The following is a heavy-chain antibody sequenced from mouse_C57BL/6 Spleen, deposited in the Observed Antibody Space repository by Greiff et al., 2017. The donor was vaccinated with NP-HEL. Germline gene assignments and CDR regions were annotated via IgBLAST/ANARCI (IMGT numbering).Heavy chain of an antibody. V-gene: IGHV5-9-1*02. CDR2: ISSGGDYT. Sequence: EVKLVESGEGLVKPGGSLKLSCAASGFTFSSYAMSWVRQTPEKRLEWVAYISSGGDYTYYADTVKGRFTIARDNARNTLYLQMSSLKSEDTAMYYCTRDERNYGSTYFDYWGQGTTLTVSS. J-gene: IGHJ2*01. D-gene: IGHD1-1*01. CDR1: GFTFSSYA. CDR3: TRDERNYGSTYFDY.